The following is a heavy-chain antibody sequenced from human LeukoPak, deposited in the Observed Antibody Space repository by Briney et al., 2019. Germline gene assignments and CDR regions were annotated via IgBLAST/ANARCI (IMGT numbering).Heavy chain of an antibody. CDR1: GFTFSDYY. V-gene: IGHV3-11*01. J-gene: IGHJ6*03. D-gene: IGHD4-17*01. CDR3: ARGTTVTTLRYYYYYMDV. Sequence: GGSLRLSCAASGFTFSDYYMSWIRQAPGKGLEWVSYISSSGSTIYYADSVKGRFTISRDNAKNSLYLQMNSLRAEDTAVYYCARGTTVTTLRYYYYYMDVWGKGTTVTTSS. CDR2: ISSSGSTI.